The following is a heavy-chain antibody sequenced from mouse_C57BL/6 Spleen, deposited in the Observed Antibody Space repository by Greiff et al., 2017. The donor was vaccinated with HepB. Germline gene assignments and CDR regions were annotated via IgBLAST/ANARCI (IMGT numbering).Heavy chain of an antibody. CDR1: GYTFTDYN. CDR2: INPNNGGT. J-gene: IGHJ4*01. V-gene: IGHV1-18*01. D-gene: IGHD1-1*01. CDR3: ARTDYYGSPQAMDY. Sequence: VHVKQSGPELVKPGASVKIPCKASGYTFTDYNMDWVKQSHGKSLEWIGDINPNNGGTIYNQKFKGKATLTVDKSSSTAYMELRSLTSEDTAVYYCARTDYYGSPQAMDYWGQGTSVTVSS.